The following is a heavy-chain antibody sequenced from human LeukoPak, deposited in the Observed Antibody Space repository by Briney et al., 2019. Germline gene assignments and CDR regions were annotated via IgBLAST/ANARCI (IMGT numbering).Heavy chain of an antibody. D-gene: IGHD6-13*01. V-gene: IGHV4-61*05. Sequence: PSETLSLTCTVSGGSISSSSYYWGWIRQPPGKGLEWIGYIYYSGSTNYNPSLKSRVTISVDTSKNQFSLKVSSVTAADTAVYYCARACSSSWYTSCWFDPWGQGTLVTVSS. CDR2: IYYSGST. J-gene: IGHJ5*02. CDR3: ARACSSSWYTSCWFDP. CDR1: GGSISSSSYY.